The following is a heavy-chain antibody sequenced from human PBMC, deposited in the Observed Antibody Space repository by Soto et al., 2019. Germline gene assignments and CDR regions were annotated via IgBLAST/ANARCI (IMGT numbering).Heavy chain of an antibody. CDR1: GDSIRSSSDY. V-gene: IGHV4-39*01. J-gene: IGHJ4*02. CDR2: IYYSGST. CDR3: ARLSRIGLVNY. D-gene: IGHD3-22*01. Sequence: SETLSLTCTVSGDSIRSSSDYWGWIRQPPGKGLEWIGSIYYSGSTFYNPSLKSRVTISVDTSRNQFSLKLRSVTAAEAAVYYCARLSRIGLVNYWGQGTQVTVSS.